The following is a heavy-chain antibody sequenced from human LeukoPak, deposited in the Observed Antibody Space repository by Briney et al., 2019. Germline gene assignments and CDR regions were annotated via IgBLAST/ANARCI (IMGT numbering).Heavy chain of an antibody. CDR2: IKQDGSEK. CDR3: ASDHKETYYYYGMDV. Sequence: PGGSLRLSCAASGFTFSTYAMSWVRQAPGKGLEWVANIKQDGSEKYYVDSVKGRFTISRDNAKNSLYLQMNSLRAEDTAVYYCASDHKETYYYYGMDVWGQGTTVTVSS. V-gene: IGHV3-7*01. J-gene: IGHJ6*02. CDR1: GFTFSTYA.